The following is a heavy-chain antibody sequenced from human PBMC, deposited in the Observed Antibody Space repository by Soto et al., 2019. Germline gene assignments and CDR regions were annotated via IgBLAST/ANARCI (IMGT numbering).Heavy chain of an antibody. CDR3: AREGGFLSEAFDI. CDR2: TYYRSRWYN. J-gene: IGHJ3*02. CDR1: GDSVSSNSAT. V-gene: IGHV6-1*01. Sequence: SQTLSLTCAISGDSVSSNSATWSWIRQSPSRGLEWLGRTYYRSRWYNDYAPSVKGRITINPDTSKNHFFLQLSSVTPEDTAVYYCAREGGFLSEAFDIWGRGTVVTVSS. D-gene: IGHD3-10*01.